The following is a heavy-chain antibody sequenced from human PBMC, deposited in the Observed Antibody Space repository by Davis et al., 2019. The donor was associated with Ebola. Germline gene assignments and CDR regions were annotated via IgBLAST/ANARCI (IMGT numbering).Heavy chain of an antibody. CDR3: ARGGDSGSFYADY. CDR1: GGTFSSYA. CDR2: IIPIFETA. Sequence: AASVKVSCKASGGTFSSYAISWVRQAPGGQGLEWVGGIIPIFETAHYAQRFQDRATITADDSTSTVYMELSSLTSDDTAVYYCARGGDSGSFYADYWGQGTLVTVSS. V-gene: IGHV1-69*13. D-gene: IGHD1-26*01. J-gene: IGHJ4*02.